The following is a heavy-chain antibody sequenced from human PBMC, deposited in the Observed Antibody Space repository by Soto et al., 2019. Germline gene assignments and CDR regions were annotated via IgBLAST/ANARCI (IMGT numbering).Heavy chain of an antibody. CDR1: GYTFTSYG. J-gene: IGHJ4*02. CDR3: ARVLRFLEWLPNFDY. CDR2: ISAYNGNT. V-gene: IGHV1-18*01. Sequence: ASVKVSCKASGYTFTSYGISWVRQAPGQGLEWMGWISAYNGNTNYAQKLQGRVTMTTDTSTSTAYMELRSLRSDDTAVYYCARVLRFLEWLPNFDYWGQGTLVTVSS. D-gene: IGHD3-3*01.